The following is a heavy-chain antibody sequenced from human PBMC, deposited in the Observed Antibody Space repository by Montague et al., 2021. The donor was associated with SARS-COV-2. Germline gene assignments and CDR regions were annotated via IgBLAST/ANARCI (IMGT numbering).Heavy chain of an antibody. Sequence: SETLSLTCSVSGDSINNSRYYWGWIRQPPGKGLEWIGTIYYSGSAYYNPSLKSRVTISVDTSNDQFSLKLNSVTATDTAVYYCARLGSTRGVIIRGAFHIWGQGTKVTVSS. D-gene: IGHD3-10*01. CDR3: ARLGSTRGVIIRGAFHI. J-gene: IGHJ3*02. CDR2: IYYSGSA. CDR1: GDSINNSRYY. V-gene: IGHV4-39*01.